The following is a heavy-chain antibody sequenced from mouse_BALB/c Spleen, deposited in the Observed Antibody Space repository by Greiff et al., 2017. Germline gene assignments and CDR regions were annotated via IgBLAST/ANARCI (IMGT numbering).Heavy chain of an antibody. J-gene: IGHJ3*01. CDR2: ISDGGSYT. D-gene: IGHD2-3*01. Sequence: EVQRVESGGGLVKPGGSLKLSCAASGFTFSDYYMYWVRQTPEKRLEWVATISDGGSYTYYPDSVKGRFTISRDNAKNNLYLQMSSLKSEDTAMYYCASSYDGYYTAWFAYWGQGTLVTVSA. CDR1: GFTFSDYY. V-gene: IGHV5-4*02. CDR3: ASSYDGYYTAWFAY.